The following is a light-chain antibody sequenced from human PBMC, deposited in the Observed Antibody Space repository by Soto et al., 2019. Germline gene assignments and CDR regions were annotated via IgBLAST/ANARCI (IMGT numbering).Light chain of an antibody. CDR2: AAS. Sequence: DIQMTQSPSSLSASVGDRVTITCRASQNIRVYLNWYQQKPGKAPKPLIYAASTLLSGVPSRFSGSGSGTDFTLTISRLQPEDVATYYCQLILGTRYSFGQGTKLEI. J-gene: IGKJ2*03. V-gene: IGKV1-39*01. CDR3: QLILGTRYS. CDR1: QNIRVY.